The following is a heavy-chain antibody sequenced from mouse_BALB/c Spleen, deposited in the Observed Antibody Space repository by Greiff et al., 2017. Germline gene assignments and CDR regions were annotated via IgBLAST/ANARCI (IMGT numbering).Heavy chain of an antibody. CDR3: ARHDYYGNYYAMDY. CDR1: GFTFSSYT. D-gene: IGHD2-1*01. CDR2: ISNGGGST. V-gene: IGHV5-12-2*01. Sequence: EVMLVESGGGLVQPGGSLKLSCAASGFTFSSYTMSWVRQTPEKRLEWVAYISNGGGSTYYPDTVKGRFTISRDNAKNTLYLQMSSLKSEDTAMYYCARHDYYGNYYAMDYWGQGTSVTVSS. J-gene: IGHJ4*01.